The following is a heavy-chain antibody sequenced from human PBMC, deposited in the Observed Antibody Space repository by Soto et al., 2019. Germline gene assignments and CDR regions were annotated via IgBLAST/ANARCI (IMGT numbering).Heavy chain of an antibody. CDR2: INPNSGGT. Sequence: QVQLVQSGAEVKKPGASVKVSCKASGYTFTGYHMHWVRQAPGQGLEWMGWINPNSGGTNYAQKLQGRVTMTTDTSISTAGMEVSRLRSDAPAVYYCARDRRFYDSGTYDIANDAYDVLGHGTMGTVAS. CDR1: GYTFTGYH. D-gene: IGHD3-22*01. V-gene: IGHV1-2*02. CDR3: ARDRRFYDSGTYDIANDAYDV. J-gene: IGHJ3*01.